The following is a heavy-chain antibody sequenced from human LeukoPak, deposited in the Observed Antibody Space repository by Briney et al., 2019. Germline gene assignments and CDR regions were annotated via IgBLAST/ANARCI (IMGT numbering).Heavy chain of an antibody. Sequence: GASVKVSCKASGYTITDYYTHWVRQAPGQGLEWMGWINPNSGGTNYAQKFQGRVTMTSDTSISTAYMELSRLRSDDTALYYCTRGSYYDSSGYSGVRLFDYWGQGTPVTVPS. CDR1: GYTITDYY. D-gene: IGHD3-22*01. CDR3: TRGSYYDSSGYSGVRLFDY. J-gene: IGHJ4*02. CDR2: INPNSGGT. V-gene: IGHV1-2*02.